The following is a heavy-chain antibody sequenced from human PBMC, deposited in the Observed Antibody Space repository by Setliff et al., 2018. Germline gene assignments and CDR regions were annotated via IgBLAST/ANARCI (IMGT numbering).Heavy chain of an antibody. CDR1: GFTFSNYA. CDR2: ISGSGDST. Sequence: GGSLRLSCVASGFTFSNYAMAWVRQAPGKGLEWVSAISGSGDSTYYADSVKGRFTISRDNSKNTLYLQMNSLRAEDTAVCYCAKAIYCSGGSCYSGRPDYFDYWGQGTLVTVPQ. J-gene: IGHJ4*02. CDR3: AKAIYCSGGSCYSGRPDYFDY. V-gene: IGHV3-23*01. D-gene: IGHD2-15*01.